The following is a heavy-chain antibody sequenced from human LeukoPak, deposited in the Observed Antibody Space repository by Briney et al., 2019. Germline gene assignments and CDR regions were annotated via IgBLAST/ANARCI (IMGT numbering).Heavy chain of an antibody. CDR1: GGSISSYY. V-gene: IGHV4-59*08. D-gene: IGHD3-3*01. CDR3: ARQGTHYDVSEGFDP. CDR2: IYSSGST. J-gene: IGHJ5*02. Sequence: SSETLSLTCTVSGGSISSYYWSWIRQPPGKGLEWIGYIYSSGSTNYNPSLKSRVTISVDTSKNQFSLRLSSVTAADTAVYYCARQGTHYDVSEGFDPWGQGTLVTVSS.